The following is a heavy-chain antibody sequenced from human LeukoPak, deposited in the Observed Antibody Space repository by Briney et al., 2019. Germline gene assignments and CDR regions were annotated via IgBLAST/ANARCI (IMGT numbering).Heavy chain of an antibody. Sequence: SETLSLTCTVSGGSVSSGSYYWSWIRQPPGKGLEWIGYIYYSGSTNYNPSLKSRVTISVDTSKNQFSLKLSSVTAADTAVYYCARDRVTMVRGVPSGMDVWGKGTTVTVSS. D-gene: IGHD3-10*01. CDR1: GGSVSSGSYY. V-gene: IGHV4-61*01. J-gene: IGHJ6*04. CDR2: IYYSGST. CDR3: ARDRVTMVRGVPSGMDV.